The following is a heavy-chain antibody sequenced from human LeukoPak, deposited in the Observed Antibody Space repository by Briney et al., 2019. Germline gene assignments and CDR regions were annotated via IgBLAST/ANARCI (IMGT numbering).Heavy chain of an antibody. J-gene: IGHJ3*02. CDR1: GYTFTNYY. V-gene: IGHV1-46*01. Sequence: ASVKVSCKAPGYTFTNYYMHWVRQAPGQGLEWMGIINPSGGSTIYAQKFQGRVTMTRDTSTSTVYMELSSLRSEDTAVYYCARGTGLKAFDIWGQGTMVTVSS. CDR2: INPSGGST. D-gene: IGHD3-10*01. CDR3: ARGTGLKAFDI.